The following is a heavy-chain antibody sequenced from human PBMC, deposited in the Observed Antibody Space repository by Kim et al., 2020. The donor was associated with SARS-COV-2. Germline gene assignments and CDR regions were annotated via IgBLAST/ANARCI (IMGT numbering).Heavy chain of an antibody. CDR3: ARGRGYSYGLEKLDY. V-gene: IGHV1-3*01. J-gene: IGHJ4*02. D-gene: IGHD5-18*01. CDR1: GYTFTSYA. Sequence: ASVKVSCKASGYTFTSYAMHWVRQAPGQRLEWMGWINAGNGNTKYSQKFQGRVTITRDTSASTAYMELSSLRSEDTAVYYCARGRGYSYGLEKLDYWGQGTLVTVSS. CDR2: INAGNGNT.